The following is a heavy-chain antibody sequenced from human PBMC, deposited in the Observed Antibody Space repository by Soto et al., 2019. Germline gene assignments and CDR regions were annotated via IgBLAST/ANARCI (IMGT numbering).Heavy chain of an antibody. Sequence: GGSLRLSCAASGFTFSSYEMNWVRQAPGKGLEWVSYISSSGSTVYYADSVKGRCTISRDNAKNSLYLQMTSLRAEDTAVYYCARESRVRPRCFDPWGQGTLVTVSS. V-gene: IGHV3-48*03. CDR1: GFTFSSYE. CDR2: ISSSGSTV. J-gene: IGHJ5*02. D-gene: IGHD1-1*01. CDR3: ARESRVRPRCFDP.